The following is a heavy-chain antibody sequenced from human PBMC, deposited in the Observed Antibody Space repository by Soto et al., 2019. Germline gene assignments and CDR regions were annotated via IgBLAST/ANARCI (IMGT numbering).Heavy chain of an antibody. J-gene: IGHJ4*02. CDR2: IYYSGST. CDR1: GGSISSYY. CDR3: ARVFRDRGYDYRGLHFDY. Sequence: SETLSLTCTVSGGSISSYYWSWIRQPPGKGLEWIGYIYYSGSTNYNPSLKSRVTISVDTSKNQFSLKLSSVTAADTAVYYCARVFRDRGYDYRGLHFDYWGQGTLVTVSS. D-gene: IGHD5-12*01. V-gene: IGHV4-59*01.